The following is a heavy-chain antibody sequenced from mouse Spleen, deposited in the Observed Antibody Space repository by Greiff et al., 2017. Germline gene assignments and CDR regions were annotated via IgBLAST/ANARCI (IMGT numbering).Heavy chain of an antibody. CDR1: GFTFSSYA. D-gene: IGHD2-5*01. CDR2: ISSGGDYI. V-gene: IGHV5-9-1*02. J-gene: IGHJ3*01. CDR3: TRGPYYSNPQAWFAD. Sequence: EVKLMESGEGLVKPGGSLKLSCAASGFTFSSYAMSWVRQTPEKRLEWVAYISSGGDYIYYADTVKGRFTISRDNARNTLYLQMSSLKSEDTAMYYCTRGPYYSNPQAWFADWGQGTLVTVSA.